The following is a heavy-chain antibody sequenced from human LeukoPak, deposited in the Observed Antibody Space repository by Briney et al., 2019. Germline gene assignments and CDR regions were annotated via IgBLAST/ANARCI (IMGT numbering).Heavy chain of an antibody. CDR2: IIPIFGTA. J-gene: IGHJ3*02. CDR1: GGTFSSYA. Sequence: ASVKVSCKASGGTFSSYAISWVRQAPGQGLEWMGRIIPIFGTANYAQKFQGRVTITTDDSTSTAYMELSSLRSEDTAVYYCARGLLIRYAFDIWGQGTMVAVSS. D-gene: IGHD3-9*01. V-gene: IGHV1-69*05. CDR3: ARGLLIRYAFDI.